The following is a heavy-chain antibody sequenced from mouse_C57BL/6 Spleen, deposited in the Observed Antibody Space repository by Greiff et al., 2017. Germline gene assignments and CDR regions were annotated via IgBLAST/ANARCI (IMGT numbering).Heavy chain of an antibody. CDR3: ASSVYAIDY. Sequence: VQLQESGPGLVQPSQSLSITCTVSGFSLTSYGVHWVRQSPGKGLEWLGVIWSGGSTDYNAAFVSRLSMSKDNTKRQVFFNVNSLQADVTAIYYCASSVYAIDYWGPGTSVTVSS. CDR2: IWSGGST. V-gene: IGHV2-2*01. J-gene: IGHJ4*01. D-gene: IGHD6-1*01. CDR1: GFSLTSYG.